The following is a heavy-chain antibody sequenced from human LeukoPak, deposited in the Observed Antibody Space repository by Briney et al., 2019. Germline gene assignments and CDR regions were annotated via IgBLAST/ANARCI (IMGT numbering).Heavy chain of an antibody. CDR3: ARGMTTTYNYYGMDV. D-gene: IGHD1-1*01. V-gene: IGHV3-30-3*01. J-gene: IGHJ6*02. Sequence: GRSLRLSCAASGFTFSSYAMHWVRQAPGKGLEWVAVISYDGSNKYYADSMKGRFTISRDNSKNTLYVQMNSLRAEDTAVYYCARGMTTTYNYYGMDVWGQGTTVTVSS. CDR2: ISYDGSNK. CDR1: GFTFSSYA.